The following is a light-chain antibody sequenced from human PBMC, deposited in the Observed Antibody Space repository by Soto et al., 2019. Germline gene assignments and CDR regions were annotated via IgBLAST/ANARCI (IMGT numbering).Light chain of an antibody. CDR1: SSVVGNYNY. V-gene: IGLV2-14*01. Sequence: QALLTQFDSVCGSPGQSITISCTGTSSVVGNYNYVSWYQQHPGEVPKLIIFNVNNRPSGVSNRFSGSKSGNTASLTISGLQAEDEADYYCCSYAGSYTYVFGTGTKVTVL. CDR3: CSYAGSYTYV. J-gene: IGLJ1*01. CDR2: NVN.